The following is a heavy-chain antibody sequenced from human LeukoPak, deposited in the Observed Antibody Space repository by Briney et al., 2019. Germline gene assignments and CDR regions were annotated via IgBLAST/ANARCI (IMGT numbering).Heavy chain of an antibody. D-gene: IGHD2-2*01. CDR3: ARDPGRTVEPGDDALDI. V-gene: IGHV4-30-2*01. J-gene: IGHJ3*02. CDR1: GDSISSGGFY. CDR2: ISHSGST. Sequence: SETLSLTCNVSGDSISSGGFYWSWIRQPPGQGLEWIGYISHSGSTSYSPSLKSRVIISIDGAKNQFSLRLRSVTAADTARYYCARDPGRTVEPGDDALDIWGQGTMVTVSS.